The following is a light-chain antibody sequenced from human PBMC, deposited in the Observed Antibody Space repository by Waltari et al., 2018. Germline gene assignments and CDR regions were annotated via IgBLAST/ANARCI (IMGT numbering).Light chain of an antibody. J-gene: IGKJ1*01. CDR2: GAS. CDR3: QQYNNWWT. V-gene: IGKV3-15*01. CDR1: QSVSSN. Sequence: EIGMTQSPATLSVSPRERATLSCRASQSVSSNLAWYQQKPGQAPRLLIYGASTRATGIPARFSGSGSGTEFTLTISSMQSEDFAVYYCQQYNNWWTFGQGTKVEIK.